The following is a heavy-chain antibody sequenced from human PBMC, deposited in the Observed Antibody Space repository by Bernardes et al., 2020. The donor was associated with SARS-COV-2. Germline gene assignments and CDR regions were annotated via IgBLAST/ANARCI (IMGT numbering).Heavy chain of an antibody. CDR1: GFTFSNAW. D-gene: IGHD1-26*01. V-gene: IGHV3-15*01. Sequence: GSLRLSCAASGFTFSNAWMSWVRQAPGKGLEWVGRIKSKTDGGTTDYAAPVKGRFTISRDDSKNTLYLQMNSLKTEDTAVYYCITDSTDGELLYFDYWGQGTLVTVSS. CDR3: ITDSTDGELLYFDY. CDR2: IKSKTDGGTT. J-gene: IGHJ4*02.